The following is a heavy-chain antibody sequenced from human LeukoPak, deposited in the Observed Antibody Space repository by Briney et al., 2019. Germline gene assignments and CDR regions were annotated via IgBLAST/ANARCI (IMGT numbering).Heavy chain of an antibody. CDR1: GFTVSSNS. Sequence: GGSLRLSCTVSGFTVSSNSMSWVRQAPGKGLEWVSFIYSDNTHYSDSVKGRFTISRDNAKNSLYLQMNSLRAEDTAVYYCARERVGATLFLGDAFDIWGQGTMVTVSS. V-gene: IGHV3-53*01. CDR2: IYSDNT. CDR3: ARERVGATLFLGDAFDI. J-gene: IGHJ3*02. D-gene: IGHD1-26*01.